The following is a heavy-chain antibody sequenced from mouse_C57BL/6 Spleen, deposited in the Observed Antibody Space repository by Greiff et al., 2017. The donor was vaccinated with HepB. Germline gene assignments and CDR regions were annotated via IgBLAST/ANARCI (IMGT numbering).Heavy chain of an antibody. D-gene: IGHD1-1*01. CDR3: ARDGENYYGSSYGWFAY. V-gene: IGHV1-26*01. CDR2: INPNNGGT. CDR1: GYTFTDYY. J-gene: IGHJ3*01. Sequence: VQLQQSGPELVKPGASVKISCKASGYTFTDYYMNWVKQSHGKSLEWIGDINPNNGGTSYNQKFKGKATLTVDKSSSTAYMELRSLTSEDSAVYYWARDGENYYGSSYGWFAYWGQGTLVTVSA.